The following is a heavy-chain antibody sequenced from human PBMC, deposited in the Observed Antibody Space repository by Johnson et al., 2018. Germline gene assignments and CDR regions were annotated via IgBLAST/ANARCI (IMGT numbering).Heavy chain of an antibody. CDR3: AREGYGDKDAFDI. D-gene: IGHD4-17*01. CDR2: MNPNRRHT. V-gene: IGHV1-8*01. CDR1: GYTFTSSD. Sequence: QERLVQAGAEVKKPGASEKVSFKASGYTFTSSDISSVRQATGQGLAWVGWMNPNRRHTGNAQKFQGRVTMTMNTTISTAYMELSSLKSEDTAVYSCAREGYGDKDAFDIWGQGTMVTVSS. J-gene: IGHJ3*02.